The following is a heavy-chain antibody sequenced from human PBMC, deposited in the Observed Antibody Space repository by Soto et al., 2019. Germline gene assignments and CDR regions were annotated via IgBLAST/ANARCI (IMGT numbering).Heavy chain of an antibody. CDR1: GFTFSSYA. D-gene: IGHD3-22*01. Sequence: QVQLVESGGGVVQPGRSLRLSCAASGFTFSSYAMHWVRQAPGKGLEWVAVISYDGSNKYYADSVKGRFTISRDNSKNTLYLQMNSLRAEDTAVYYCARDKSATMIVVGLLGWFDPWGQGTLVTVSS. J-gene: IGHJ5*02. CDR2: ISYDGSNK. CDR3: ARDKSATMIVVGLLGWFDP. V-gene: IGHV3-30-3*01.